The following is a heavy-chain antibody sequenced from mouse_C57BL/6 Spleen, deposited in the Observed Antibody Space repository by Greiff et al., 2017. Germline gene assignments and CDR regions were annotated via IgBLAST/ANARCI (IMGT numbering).Heavy chain of an antibody. D-gene: IGHD2-1*01. CDR3: ARDEDGTFAY. V-gene: IGHV5-4*01. J-gene: IGHJ3*01. CDR1: GFTFSSYA. Sequence: EVKLMESGGGLVKPGGSLKLSCAASGFTFSSYAMSWVRQTPEKRLEWVATISDGGSYTYYPDNVKGRFTISRDNAKNNLYLQMSHLKSEDTAMYYCARDEDGTFAYWGQGTLVTVSA. CDR2: ISDGGSYT.